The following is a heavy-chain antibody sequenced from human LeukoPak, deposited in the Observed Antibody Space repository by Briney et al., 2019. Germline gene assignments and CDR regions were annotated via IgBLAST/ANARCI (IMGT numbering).Heavy chain of an antibody. D-gene: IGHD3-9*01. CDR1: GYTFTSYG. CDR3: AREAPYYDILTGYSKDAFDI. CDR2: ISAYNGNT. Sequence: GASVKVSCKASGYTFTSYGISWVRQAPGQGLEWMGWISAYNGNTNYAQKLLGRVTMTTDTSTSTAYMELRSLRSDDTAVYYCAREAPYYDILTGYSKDAFDIWGQGTMVTVSS. J-gene: IGHJ3*02. V-gene: IGHV1-18*01.